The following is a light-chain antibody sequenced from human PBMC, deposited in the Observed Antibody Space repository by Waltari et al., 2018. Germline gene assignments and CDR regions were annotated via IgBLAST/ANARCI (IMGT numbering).Light chain of an antibody. CDR1: QGIRND. CDR3: LQNNSYPRT. Sequence: DIQMTQSPSSLAASVGDRVTITCWASQGIRNDLGWYQQRPGKAPKRLIHAASTLQSGVSSRFRRSGSGTDFTLTISSLQPEDFATYFCLQNNSYPRTFGQGTKVEIK. CDR2: AAS. V-gene: IGKV1-17*01. J-gene: IGKJ1*01.